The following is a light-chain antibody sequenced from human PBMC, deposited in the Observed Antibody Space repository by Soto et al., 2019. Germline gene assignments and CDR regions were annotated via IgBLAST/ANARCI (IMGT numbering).Light chain of an antibody. Sequence: DIQLTQSPSTLSASVGDRVTITCRASQSISSWLAWYQQKPGKAPKLLIYKASSLESGVPSRFSGSGSGTEFTLTISSLQPDDFATYYCQQYNSYLWTFGQGTKV. CDR3: QQYNSYLWT. CDR1: QSISSW. CDR2: KAS. V-gene: IGKV1-5*03. J-gene: IGKJ1*01.